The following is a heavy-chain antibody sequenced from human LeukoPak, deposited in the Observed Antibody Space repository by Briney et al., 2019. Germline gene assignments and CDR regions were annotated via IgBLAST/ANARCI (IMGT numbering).Heavy chain of an antibody. J-gene: IGHJ3*01. Sequence: ASVKVSCKASGYTFTGYYMHWVRQAPGQGLEWMGWINPNSGGTNYAQKFQGRVTMTRDTSISTAYMELSRLRSDDTAVYYCARGPSTMVRGVIISDDASDFWGQGTMVTVSS. CDR3: ARGPSTMVRGVIISDDASDF. V-gene: IGHV1-2*02. CDR1: GYTFTGYY. CDR2: INPNSGGT. D-gene: IGHD3-10*01.